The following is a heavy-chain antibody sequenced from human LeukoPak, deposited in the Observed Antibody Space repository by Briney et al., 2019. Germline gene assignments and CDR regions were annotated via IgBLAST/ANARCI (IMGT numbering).Heavy chain of an antibody. D-gene: IGHD3-16*01. Sequence: PSETLSLTCTVSGGSISSYYWNWIRQPPGKGLEWIGCIYYSGSTNYNSSLKSRVTISVDTSKNQFSLNLTSVTAADTAVYYCARFTPQGYGWGGYNRFDPWGQGTLVTVSS. CDR3: ARFTPQGYGWGGYNRFDP. CDR2: IYYSGST. CDR1: GGSISSYY. J-gene: IGHJ5*02. V-gene: IGHV4-59*01.